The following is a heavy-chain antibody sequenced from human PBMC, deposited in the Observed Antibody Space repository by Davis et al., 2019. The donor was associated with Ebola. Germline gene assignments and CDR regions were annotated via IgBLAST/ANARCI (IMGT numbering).Heavy chain of an antibody. D-gene: IGHD7-27*01. CDR1: GASISSGSYY. V-gene: IGHV4-61*09. Sequence: PSETLSLTCTVSGASISSGSYYWSWIRQPAGKGLEWIGHIYTSGSTNYNPSLKSRVTISVDTSKNQFSLKLSSVTAADTAVYYCARDAFWGFSFDYWGQGTLVTVSS. J-gene: IGHJ4*02. CDR3: ARDAFWGFSFDY. CDR2: IYTSGST.